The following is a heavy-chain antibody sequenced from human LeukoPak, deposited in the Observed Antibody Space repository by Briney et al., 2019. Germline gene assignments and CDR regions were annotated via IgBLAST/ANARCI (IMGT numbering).Heavy chain of an antibody. CDR1: GGSISSYY. Sequence: SETLSLTCAVSGGSISSYYWSWIRQPPGKGLEWIGYIYYSGSTNYNPSLKSRVTISVDTSKNQFSLKLSSVTAADTAVYYCARRVYGGAFDIWGQGTMVTVSS. CDR2: IYYSGST. J-gene: IGHJ3*02. V-gene: IGHV4-59*08. CDR3: ARRVYGGAFDI. D-gene: IGHD2-8*01.